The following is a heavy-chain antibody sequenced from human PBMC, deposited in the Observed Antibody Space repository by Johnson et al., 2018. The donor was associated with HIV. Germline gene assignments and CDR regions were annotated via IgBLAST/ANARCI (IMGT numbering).Heavy chain of an antibody. D-gene: IGHD5-18*01. J-gene: IGHJ3*02. Sequence: QVQLVESGGGVVQPGRSLRLSCAASGFTFSSYAMHWVRQAPGTGLEWVSVIYSDGSTYYADSVKGRFTISRDIAENSLYLQMNSLRAEDTARYYCARDRGGSSYSWVAFDIWGQGTMVTVSS. V-gene: IGHV3-NL1*01. CDR2: IYSDGST. CDR3: ARDRGGSSYSWVAFDI. CDR1: GFTFSSYA.